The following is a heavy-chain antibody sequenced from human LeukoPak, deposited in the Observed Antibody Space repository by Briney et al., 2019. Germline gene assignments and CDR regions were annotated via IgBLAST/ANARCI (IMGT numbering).Heavy chain of an antibody. Sequence: SETLSLTCTVSGGSISSGGYYWSWIRQHPGKGLEWIGCIYYSGSTYYNPSLKSRVTISVDTSKNQFSLKLSSVTAADTAVYYCARDPLNYYDSSGYDYYYGMDVWGQGTTVTVSS. D-gene: IGHD3-22*01. J-gene: IGHJ6*02. V-gene: IGHV4-31*03. CDR3: ARDPLNYYDSSGYDYYYGMDV. CDR1: GGSISSGGYY. CDR2: IYYSGST.